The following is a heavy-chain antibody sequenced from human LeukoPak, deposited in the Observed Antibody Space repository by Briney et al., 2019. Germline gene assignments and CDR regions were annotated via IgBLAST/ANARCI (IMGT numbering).Heavy chain of an antibody. CDR3: ATNPPSSSWVY. D-gene: IGHD6-13*01. CDR1: GFTFSSYW. J-gene: IGHJ4*02. Sequence: GGSLRLSCAASGFTFSSYWMHWVRHAPGKGLVWVSRINSDGSSTSYADSVKGRFTISRDNAKNTMYLQMNSLRAEDTAVYYCATNPPSSSWVYWGQGTLVTVSS. V-gene: IGHV3-74*01. CDR2: INSDGSST.